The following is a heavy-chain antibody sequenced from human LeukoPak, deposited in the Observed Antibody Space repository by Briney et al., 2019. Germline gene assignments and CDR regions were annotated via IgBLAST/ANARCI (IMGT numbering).Heavy chain of an antibody. Sequence: GGSLRLSCAASGFTFSSYSMNWVRQAPGKGLEWVSSISSSSSYIYYADSVKGRFTISRDNAKNSLYLQMNSLRAEDTAVYYCAKDSRMAAAAGIPSLIDYWGQGTLVTVSS. D-gene: IGHD6-13*01. CDR1: GFTFSSYS. V-gene: IGHV3-21*01. CDR2: ISSSSSYI. J-gene: IGHJ4*02. CDR3: AKDSRMAAAAGIPSLIDY.